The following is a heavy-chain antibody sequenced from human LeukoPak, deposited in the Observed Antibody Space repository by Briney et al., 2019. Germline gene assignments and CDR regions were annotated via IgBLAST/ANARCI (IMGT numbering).Heavy chain of an antibody. J-gene: IGHJ6*02. CDR1: GFTFDDYA. CDR3: AKIGTGAYYGMDV. CDR2: ISWNSGSI. D-gene: IGHD1-14*01. Sequence: PGRSLRLSCAAPGFTFDDYAMHWVRQAPGKGLEWVSGISWNSGSIGYADSVKGRFTISRDNAKNSLYLQMNSLRAEDTALYYCAKIGTGAYYGMDVWGQGTTVTVSS. V-gene: IGHV3-9*01.